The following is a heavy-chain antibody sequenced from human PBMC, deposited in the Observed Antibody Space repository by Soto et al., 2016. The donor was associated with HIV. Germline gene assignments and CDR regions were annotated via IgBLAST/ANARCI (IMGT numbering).Heavy chain of an antibody. V-gene: IGHV1-2*02. J-gene: IGHJ6*03. Sequence: QVQLVQSGAEVKKPGASVKVPCKASGYAFDVYYIHWVRQAPGQGLEWMGWINPNSGGTNYAQKFRDRVIMTRDTSSSTAYMELSRLTFDDTAVYYCARGDLHGRGLSYYYMDVWGRGTPVTVS. CDR2: INPNSGGT. CDR1: GYAFDVYY. CDR3: ARGDLHGRGLSYYYMDV. D-gene: IGHD2-8*01.